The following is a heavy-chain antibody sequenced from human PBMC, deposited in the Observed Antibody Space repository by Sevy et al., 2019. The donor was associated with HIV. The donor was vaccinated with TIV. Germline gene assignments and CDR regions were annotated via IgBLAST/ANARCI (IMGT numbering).Heavy chain of an antibody. J-gene: IGHJ4*02. CDR1: DFSFSSNV. Sequence: GGSLRLSCVASDFSFSSNVMHWVRQAPGKGLEWVAVIWHDGNSEYYADSVKGRFTISRDNSKKTLYLQMNSLRGEDTAVYYCASEAGYGSDSRPFDYWGQGTLVTVSS. CDR3: ASEAGYGSDSRPFDY. V-gene: IGHV3-33*08. CDR2: IWHDGNSE. D-gene: IGHD2-21*02.